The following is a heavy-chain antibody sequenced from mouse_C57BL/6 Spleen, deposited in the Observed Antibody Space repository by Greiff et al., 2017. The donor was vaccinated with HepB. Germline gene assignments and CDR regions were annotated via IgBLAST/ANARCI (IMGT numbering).Heavy chain of an antibody. CDR2: IDPSDSYT. CDR3: ARGGLGQGLMDY. D-gene: IGHD4-1*01. Sequence: VQLQQPGAELVKPGASVKLSCKASGYTFTSYWMQWVKQRPGQGLEWIGEIDPSDSYTNYNQKFKGKATLTVDTSSSTAYMQLSSLTSEDSAVYYCARGGLGQGLMDYWGQGTSVTVSS. J-gene: IGHJ4*01. V-gene: IGHV1-50*01. CDR1: GYTFTSYW.